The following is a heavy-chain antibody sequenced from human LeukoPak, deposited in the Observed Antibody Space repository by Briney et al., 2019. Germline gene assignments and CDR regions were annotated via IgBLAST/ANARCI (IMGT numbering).Heavy chain of an antibody. CDR2: IYYSGST. CDR1: GDSISSSSYY. CDR3: ARDPSQVAGPFQH. J-gene: IGHJ1*01. V-gene: IGHV4-39*07. D-gene: IGHD6-19*01. Sequence: SETLSLTCTVSGDSISSSSYYWGWIRQPPEKGLEWIGSIYYSGSTYYNPSLKSRVTISVDTSKNQFSLKLSSVTAADTAVYYCARDPSQVAGPFQHWGQGTLVTVSS.